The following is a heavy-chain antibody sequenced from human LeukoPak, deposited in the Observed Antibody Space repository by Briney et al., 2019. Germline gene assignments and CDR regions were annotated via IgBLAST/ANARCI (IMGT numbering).Heavy chain of an antibody. Sequence: SETLSLTCNVSGGSISSSTYYWGWIRQPPGKGLEWIGSIYYSGSTYYNPSLKSRVTISVDTSKNQFSLKLSSVTAADTAVYYCAITLAAAGTWDYYFDYWGQGTLVTVSS. J-gene: IGHJ4*02. CDR3: AITLAAAGTWDYYFDY. D-gene: IGHD6-13*01. V-gene: IGHV4-39*01. CDR2: IYYSGST. CDR1: GGSISSSTYY.